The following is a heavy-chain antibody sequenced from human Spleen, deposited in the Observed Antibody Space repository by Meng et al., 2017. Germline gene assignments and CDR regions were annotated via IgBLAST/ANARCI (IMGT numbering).Heavy chain of an antibody. CDR1: GFTFSSYE. CDR2: ISSGGNIK. Sequence: GESLKISCAASGFTFSSYEMNWVRQAPGKGLEWVSYISSGGNIKYYADSVKGRFTTSRDNAKNSLYLQMNSLRAEDTAVYYCARGGAEAGTGIPRVFVYWGQGTLVTVSS. V-gene: IGHV3-48*03. J-gene: IGHJ4*02. CDR3: ARGGAEAGTGIPRVFVY. D-gene: IGHD6-19*01.